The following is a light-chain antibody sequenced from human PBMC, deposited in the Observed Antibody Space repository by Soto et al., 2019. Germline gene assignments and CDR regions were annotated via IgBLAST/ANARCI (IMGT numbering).Light chain of an antibody. V-gene: IGLV1-40*01. CDR3: CSYGGSFPYV. CDR1: SSNIGAGYD. Sequence: SVLTQPPSVSGAPGQRVTISCTGSSSNIGAGYDVHWYQQRPGTAPKLLIFGNSKRPSGVPDRFSGSKSGNTASLTISGLQAEDEADFYCCSYGGSFPYVFGTGTKVTVL. CDR2: GNS. J-gene: IGLJ1*01.